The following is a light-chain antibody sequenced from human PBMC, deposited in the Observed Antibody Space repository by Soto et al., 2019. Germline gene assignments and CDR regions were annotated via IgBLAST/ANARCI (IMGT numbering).Light chain of an antibody. Sequence: QAVVTQEPSLTVSPGGTVTLTCASSTGAVTSAYYPNWFQQKPGQAPRALIYYINNKHSWTPARFSGSLLGGKAALTLSGVQPEDEADYYCLLYYGGAVVFGGGTKLTVL. CDR3: LLYYGGAVV. CDR1: TGAVTSAYY. V-gene: IGLV7-43*01. CDR2: YIN. J-gene: IGLJ2*01.